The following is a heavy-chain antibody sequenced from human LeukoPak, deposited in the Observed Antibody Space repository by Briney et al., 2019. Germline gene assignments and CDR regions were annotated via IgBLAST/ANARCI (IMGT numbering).Heavy chain of an antibody. V-gene: IGHV4-38-2*02. Sequence: PSETLSLTCTVSGYSISSGYYWGWIRQPPGKGLEWIGSIYHSGSTYYNPSLKSRVTISVETYKIQFSLKLSSVTDAETAVYYCARGYDILTGYYASFEYWGQGTLVSVSS. CDR3: ARGYDILTGYYASFEY. CDR2: IYHSGST. J-gene: IGHJ4*02. CDR1: GYSISSGYY. D-gene: IGHD3-9*01.